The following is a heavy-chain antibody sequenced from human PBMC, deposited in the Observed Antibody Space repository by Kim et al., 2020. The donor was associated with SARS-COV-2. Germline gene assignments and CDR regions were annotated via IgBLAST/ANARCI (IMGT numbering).Heavy chain of an antibody. J-gene: IGHJ4*02. D-gene: IGHD3-16*01. CDR3: ARDRGGTGAVFDY. Sequence: YADSVKGRFTISRDNSKNTVYLQMDSRRGEDTAVYFCARDRGGTGAVFDYWGQGTLVTVSS. V-gene: IGHV3-53*01.